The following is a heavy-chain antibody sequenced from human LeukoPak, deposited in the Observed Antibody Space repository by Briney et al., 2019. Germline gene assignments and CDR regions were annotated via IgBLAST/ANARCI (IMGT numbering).Heavy chain of an antibody. Sequence: SETLSLTCAVYGGSFSGYYWSWIRQTPGKGLEWIGEINHSGSTNYNPSLKSRVTISVDTSKNQFSLKLSSVTAADTAVYYCARGHGAFDIWGQGTMVIVSS. CDR2: INHSGST. J-gene: IGHJ3*02. V-gene: IGHV4-34*01. CDR3: ARGHGAFDI. CDR1: GGSFSGYY.